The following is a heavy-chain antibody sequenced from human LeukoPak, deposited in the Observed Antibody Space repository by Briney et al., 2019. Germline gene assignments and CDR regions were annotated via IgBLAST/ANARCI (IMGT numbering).Heavy chain of an antibody. V-gene: IGHV3-21*01. D-gene: IGHD6-6*01. CDR3: ARALSSLGYGMDV. J-gene: IGHJ6*02. CDR1: GFTFSTYW. CDR2: ISSSSSYI. Sequence: GGSLRLSCAASGFTFSTYWMTWVRQAAGKGLEWVSSISSSSSYIYYADSVKGRFTISRDNAKNSLYLQMNSLRAEDTAVYYCARALSSLGYGMDVWGQGTTVTVSS.